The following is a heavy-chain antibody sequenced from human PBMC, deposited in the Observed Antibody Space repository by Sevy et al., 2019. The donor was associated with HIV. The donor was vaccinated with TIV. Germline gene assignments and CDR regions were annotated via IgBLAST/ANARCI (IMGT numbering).Heavy chain of an antibody. Sequence: GGSLRLSCAASGFTFSSYAMHWVRQAPGKGLEWVAVISYDGSNKYYADSVKGRFTISRDNSKNTLYLQMNSLRAEDTAVYYCARGYCSGGSCYRRYYYYGMDVWGQVTTVTVSS. J-gene: IGHJ6*02. D-gene: IGHD2-15*01. CDR2: ISYDGSNK. V-gene: IGHV3-30-3*01. CDR3: ARGYCSGGSCYRRYYYYGMDV. CDR1: GFTFSSYA.